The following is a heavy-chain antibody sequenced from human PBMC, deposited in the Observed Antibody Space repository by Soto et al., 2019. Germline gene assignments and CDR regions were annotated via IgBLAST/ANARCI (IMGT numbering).Heavy chain of an antibody. V-gene: IGHV5-51*01. D-gene: IGHD3-9*01. CDR3: ARNSLTGYYTYYCSLDV. CDR1: GYSFSSYW. J-gene: IGHJ6*01. CDR2: IYPDDSDT. Sequence: GESLKISCKSSGYSFSSYWIAWVRLMPGKGLEWMGSIYPDDSDTKYSPSFQGQVTISADKSISAAYLQWSSFKASDTAIYYCARNSLTGYYTYYCSLDVWGQGTTVTVSS.